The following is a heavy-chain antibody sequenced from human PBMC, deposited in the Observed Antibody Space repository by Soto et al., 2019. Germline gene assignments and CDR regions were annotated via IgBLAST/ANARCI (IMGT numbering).Heavy chain of an antibody. J-gene: IGHJ4*02. CDR2: ISAYNGNT. CDR1: GYTFTSYG. V-gene: IGHV1-18*04. CDR3: ARDHCSSTSCYTAVDY. D-gene: IGHD2-2*02. Sequence: ASVKVSCKASGYTFTSYGIRWVRQAPGHGLAWMGWISAYNGNTNYAQKLQGRVTMTTDTSTSTAYMELRSLRSDDTAVYYCARDHCSSTSCYTAVDYWGQGTLVTVSS.